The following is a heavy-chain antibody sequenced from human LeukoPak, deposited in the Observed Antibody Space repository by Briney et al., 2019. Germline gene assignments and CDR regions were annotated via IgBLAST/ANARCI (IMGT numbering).Heavy chain of an antibody. V-gene: IGHV3-30-3*01. J-gene: IGHJ4*02. CDR3: ARVISPPIVVVPAAINFDY. CDR1: GFTFSSYA. D-gene: IGHD2-2*01. Sequence: QPGGSLRLSCAASGFTFSSYAMHWVRQAPGKGLEWVAVISYDGSNKYYADSVKGRFTISRDNSKNTLYLQMNSLRAEDTAVYYCARVISPPIVVVPAAINFDYWGQGTLVTVSS. CDR2: ISYDGSNK.